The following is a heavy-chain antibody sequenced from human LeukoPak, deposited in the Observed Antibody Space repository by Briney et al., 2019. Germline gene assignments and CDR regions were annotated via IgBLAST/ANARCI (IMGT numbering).Heavy chain of an antibody. CDR1: GFTFSTYA. CDR2: ISGTGDST. D-gene: IGHD3-10*01. CDR3: AKQGSSGSFSHFDY. J-gene: IGHJ4*02. Sequence: GWSLRLSCTASGFTFSTYAMSWVRQAPGKGLECVSTISGTGDSTYHADSVKGRFAISRDNSKNTLYLQMNSLRVEDTAVYSCAKQGSSGSFSHFDYWGQGTLVTVSS. V-gene: IGHV3-23*01.